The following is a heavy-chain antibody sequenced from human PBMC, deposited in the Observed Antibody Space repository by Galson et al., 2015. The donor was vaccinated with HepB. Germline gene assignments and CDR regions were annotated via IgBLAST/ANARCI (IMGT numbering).Heavy chain of an antibody. CDR3: AREGDFLSGYPYYYYCYMDV. CDR1: GGSISGYY. CDR2: IHTSGST. Sequence: ETLSLTCTVSGGSISGYYWSWVRQPAGKGLEWIGRIHTSGSTNYNPSLKSRVTMSVDTSKNQFSLRLSSVTAADTAVYYCAREGDFLSGYPYYYYCYMDVWDKGTTVTVSS. D-gene: IGHD3-3*01. V-gene: IGHV4-4*07. J-gene: IGHJ6*03.